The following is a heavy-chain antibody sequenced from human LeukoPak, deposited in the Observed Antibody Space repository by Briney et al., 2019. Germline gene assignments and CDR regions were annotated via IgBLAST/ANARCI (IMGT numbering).Heavy chain of an antibody. D-gene: IGHD6-13*01. J-gene: IGHJ6*02. Sequence: GGSLRLSCAASGFTVSSNCMSWVRQAPGKGLEWVSVIYSGGSTYYADSVKGRFTISRDNSKNTLYLQMNSLRAEDTAVYYCARGMEQQLSGMNVWGQGTTVTVSS. CDR1: GFTVSSNC. CDR3: ARGMEQQLSGMNV. V-gene: IGHV3-66*01. CDR2: IYSGGST.